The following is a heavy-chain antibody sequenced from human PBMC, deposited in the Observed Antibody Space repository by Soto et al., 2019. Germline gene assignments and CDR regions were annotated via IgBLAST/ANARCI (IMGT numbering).Heavy chain of an antibody. CDR3: TRQTDAVQWLVVPTDYNFDY. CDR1: GFTFGGSA. CDR2: IRSKTNSYAT. V-gene: IGHV3-73*01. J-gene: IGHJ4*02. Sequence: GGSLRLSCAASGFTFGGSAMHWVRQASGKGLEWVGHIRSKTNSYATAYAESVKGRFTISRDDSMNKAYLQMNSLKTEDTAVYFCTRQTDAVQWLVVPTDYNFDYWGQGTLVTVSS. D-gene: IGHD6-19*01.